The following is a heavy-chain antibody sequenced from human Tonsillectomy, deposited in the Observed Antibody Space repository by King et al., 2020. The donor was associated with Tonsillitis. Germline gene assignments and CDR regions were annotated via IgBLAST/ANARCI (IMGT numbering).Heavy chain of an antibody. J-gene: IGHJ4*02. CDR2: INHSGST. V-gene: IGHV4-34*01. D-gene: IGHD3-10*01. CDR1: GGSLSGYY. Sequence: HVQLQQWGAGLLKPSETLSLTCAVYGGSLSGYYWSWIRQPPGKGLEWIGEINHSGSTNYNPSLKSRVTISVDTSKNQFSLKLSSVTAADTAVYYCARTYGSGSYYNFSFYFDYWGQETLVTVSS. CDR3: ARTYGSGSYYNFSFYFDY.